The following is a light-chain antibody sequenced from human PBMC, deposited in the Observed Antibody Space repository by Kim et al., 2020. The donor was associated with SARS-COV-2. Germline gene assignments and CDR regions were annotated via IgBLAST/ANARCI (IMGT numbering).Light chain of an antibody. CDR2: QDS. CDR3: QAWDSSTWV. CDR1: KLGNKY. Sequence: LSPGRTASITCSGYKLGNKYACWYRQKPGQSPVLVIYQDSLRPSGIPERFSGSNSGNTATLTISGTQAMDEADYYCQAWDSSTWVFGGGTQLTVL. J-gene: IGLJ3*02. V-gene: IGLV3-1*01.